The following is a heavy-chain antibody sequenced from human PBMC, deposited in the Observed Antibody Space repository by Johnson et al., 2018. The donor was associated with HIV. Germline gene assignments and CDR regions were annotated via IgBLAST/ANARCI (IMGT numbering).Heavy chain of an antibody. CDR3: ARAQLLAEDAFNN. Sequence: QEQLVESGGGVVQPGGSLRLSCAASGFTFRNYGIHWVRQAPGNGLEWAAFIRYDGSHKFFADSVKGRFTISRDNSKNTLYLQMNSLRVEDTAIYYCARAQLLAEDAFNNGGQGKRVTVAS. D-gene: IGHD6-6*01. V-gene: IGHV3-30*02. CDR1: GFTFRNYG. J-gene: IGHJ3*01. CDR2: IRYDGSHK.